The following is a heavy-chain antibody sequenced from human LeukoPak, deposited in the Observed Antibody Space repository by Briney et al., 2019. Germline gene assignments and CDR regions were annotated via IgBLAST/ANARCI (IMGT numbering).Heavy chain of an antibody. Sequence: GASVKVSCKASGYTFTSYGISWVQQAPGQGLEWMGWISAYNGNTNYAQKLQGGVTMTTDTSTSTAYMELRSLRSDDTAVYYCAGDSDYDFWSGYLAPSSYGMDVWGQGTTVTVSS. CDR3: AGDSDYDFWSGYLAPSSYGMDV. J-gene: IGHJ6*02. CDR2: ISAYNGNT. V-gene: IGHV1-18*01. D-gene: IGHD3-3*01. CDR1: GYTFTSYG.